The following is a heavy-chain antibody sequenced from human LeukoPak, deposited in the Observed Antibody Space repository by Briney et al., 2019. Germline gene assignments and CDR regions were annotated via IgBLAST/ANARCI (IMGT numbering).Heavy chain of an antibody. CDR1: GGSISSYY. CDR3: AXSLGHYYDFWSGYYYPD. J-gene: IGHJ4*02. V-gene: IGHV4-59*08. D-gene: IGHD3-3*01. CDR2: IYYSGST. Sequence: PSETLSLTCTVSGGSISSYYWSWIRQPPGKGLEWIGYIYYSGSTNYNPSLKSRVTISVDTSKNQFSLKLSSVTAVDTAVYYCAXSLGHYYDFWSGYYYPDWGQGTLVTVSS.